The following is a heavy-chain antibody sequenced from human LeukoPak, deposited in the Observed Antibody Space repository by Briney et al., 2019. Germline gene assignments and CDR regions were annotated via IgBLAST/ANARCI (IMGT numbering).Heavy chain of an antibody. V-gene: IGHV4-61*01. J-gene: IGHJ4*02. Sequence: PSETLSLTCTVSGGFISSGSYYWSWIRQPPGKGLEWIGYIYYSGSTNYNPSLKSRVTISVDTSKNQFSLKLSSVTAADTAVYYCTRLPKLAAAGTLFDYWGQGTLVTVSS. D-gene: IGHD6-13*01. CDR3: TRLPKLAAAGTLFDY. CDR2: IYYSGST. CDR1: GGFISSGSYY.